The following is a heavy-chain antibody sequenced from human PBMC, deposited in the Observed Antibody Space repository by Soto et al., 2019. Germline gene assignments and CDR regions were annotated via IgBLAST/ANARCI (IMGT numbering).Heavy chain of an antibody. J-gene: IGHJ4*02. CDR3: ARVDSYDRSGWPRFDY. CDR2: ISSSSSYI. CDR1: GFTFSSYS. V-gene: IGHV3-21*01. D-gene: IGHD6-19*01. Sequence: GGSLRLSCTASGFTFSSYSMNWVRQAPGKGLEWVSSISSSSSYIYYADSVKGRFTISRDNAKNSLYLQMNSLRAEDTAVYYCARVDSYDRSGWPRFDYWGQGTLVTVSS.